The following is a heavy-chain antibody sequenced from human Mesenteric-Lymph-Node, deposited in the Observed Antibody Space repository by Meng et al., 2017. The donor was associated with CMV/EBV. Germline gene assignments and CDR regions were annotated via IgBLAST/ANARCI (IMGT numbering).Heavy chain of an antibody. V-gene: IGHV3-21*01. CDR1: GFTFSSYS. CDR2: ISSSSSYI. D-gene: IGHD6-6*01. Sequence: GESLKISCAASGFTFSSYSMNWVRQAPGKGLEWVSSISSSSSYIYYADSVKGRFTISRDNAKNSLYLQMNSLRAEDTAVYYCAKIGRFSSSSGDYWGQGTQVTVSS. CDR3: AKIGRFSSSSGDY. J-gene: IGHJ4*02.